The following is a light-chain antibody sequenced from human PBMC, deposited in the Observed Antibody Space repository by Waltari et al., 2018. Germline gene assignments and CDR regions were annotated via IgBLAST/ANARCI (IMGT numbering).Light chain of an antibody. CDR2: WAS. J-gene: IGKJ3*01. Sequence: DFVMTQSPDSLAVSLGETATVNCKSSQNLLYSSNNKNYVAWYQQKPGQPPRLLIYWASNRESGVPDRFRGSGSGTDFTLTIISLQAEDVAVYYCQQYYSRPFTFGPGPKVGIK. CDR3: QQYYSRPFT. V-gene: IGKV4-1*01. CDR1: QNLLYSSNNKNY.